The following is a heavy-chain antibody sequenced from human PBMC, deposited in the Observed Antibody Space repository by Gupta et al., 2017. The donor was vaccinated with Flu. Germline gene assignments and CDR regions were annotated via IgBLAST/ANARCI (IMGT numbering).Heavy chain of an antibody. V-gene: IGHV3-33*06. CDR3: AKDHSEAYYDFWSGPHGIDL. D-gene: IGHD3-3*01. Sequence: QVHLVESGGGVVQPGGSLRPSCRASGFMLTAFHLHWFRQAPGKGLGWVTLIWYDGIKKYYADTVKGRLTVSRDNTKETVDLVMNDLRADDTALYYCAKDHSEAYYDFWSGPHGIDLWGRGATVIVS. J-gene: IGHJ6*02. CDR1: GFMLTAFH. CDR2: IWYDGIKK.